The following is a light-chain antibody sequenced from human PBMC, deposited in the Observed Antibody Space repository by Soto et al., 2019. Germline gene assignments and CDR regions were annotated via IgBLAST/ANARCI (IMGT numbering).Light chain of an antibody. Sequence: DIQMTQSPFSLSASVADRVTITCLTSQSSSSDLNWYQQKAGKAPKLLIYAASSLQSGVPSRFSGSGSGTHFTLTISSLQPEDVATYYCQQIYSIPITFGQGTRLEIK. CDR1: QSSSSD. J-gene: IGKJ5*01. CDR3: QQIYSIPIT. CDR2: AAS. V-gene: IGKV1-39*01.